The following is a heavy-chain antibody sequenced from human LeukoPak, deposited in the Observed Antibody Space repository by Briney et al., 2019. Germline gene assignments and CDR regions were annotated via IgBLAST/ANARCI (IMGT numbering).Heavy chain of an antibody. V-gene: IGHV3-21*01. Sequence: PGGSLRLSCAASGFTFSSYSMNWVRQAPGRGLEWVSSISSSSTYIWYADSVKGRFIISRDNAKNSLYLQINSLRAEDTAVYYCASGQGVVVPHSDSWGQGTLVTVSS. J-gene: IGHJ4*02. D-gene: IGHD2-15*01. CDR2: ISSSSTYI. CDR3: ASGQGVVVPHSDS. CDR1: GFTFSSYS.